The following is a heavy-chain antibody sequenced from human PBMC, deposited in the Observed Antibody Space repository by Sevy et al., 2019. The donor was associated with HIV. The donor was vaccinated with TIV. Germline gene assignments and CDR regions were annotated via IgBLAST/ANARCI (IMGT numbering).Heavy chain of an antibody. CDR2: ISYDGNTK. V-gene: IGHV3-30*04. D-gene: IGHD3-16*01. Sequence: GGSLRLSCAASGFTFSGYAMHWVRQAPGKGLEWVGLISYDGNTKYYADSVKGRFTTSKDNSNNTLYLQMDSQKAEDAAVYYCAREGKYYDYVWGGQGALVTVSS. CDR3: AREGKYYDYVW. CDR1: GFTFSGYA. J-gene: IGHJ4*01.